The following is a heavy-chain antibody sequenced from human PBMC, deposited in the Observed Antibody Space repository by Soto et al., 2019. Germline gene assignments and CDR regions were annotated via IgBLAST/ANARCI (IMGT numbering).Heavy chain of an antibody. V-gene: IGHV3-7*03. CDR1: GFAFSNYW. CDR3: LSFWTDS. J-gene: IGHJ4*02. D-gene: IGHD1-1*01. CDR2: INEHGSET. Sequence: GGSLRLSCAASGFAFSNYWMNWVRQAPGKGLEWVANINEHGSETHYVDSVKGRFTVSRDDAKNSLYLQMNSLRAEDTAVYYCLSFWTDSWGQGSLVTVS.